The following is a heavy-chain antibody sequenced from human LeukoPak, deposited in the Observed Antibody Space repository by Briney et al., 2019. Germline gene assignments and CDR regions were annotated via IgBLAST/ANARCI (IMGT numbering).Heavy chain of an antibody. Sequence: GGSLRLSCAASGFTFSSYWMSRVRQAPGKGLEWVANVKQDGSEKYYVDSVKGRFTISRDNAKNSLYLQMNSLRAEDTAVYYCARDSYDYVWGSYRMATKPLDYWGQGTLVTVSS. CDR1: GFTFSSYW. CDR2: VKQDGSEK. V-gene: IGHV3-7*01. D-gene: IGHD3-16*02. CDR3: ARDSYDYVWGSYRMATKPLDY. J-gene: IGHJ4*02.